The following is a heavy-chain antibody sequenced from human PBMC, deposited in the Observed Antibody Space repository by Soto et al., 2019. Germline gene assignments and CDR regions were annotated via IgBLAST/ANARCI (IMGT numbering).Heavy chain of an antibody. V-gene: IGHV3-33*08. CDR2: IWYDESNK. Sequence: GGSLRLSCTTSGFTFNTYGMHWVRQAPGKGLEWVAIIWYDESNKYYADSVKGRFTISRDNSRNTLYLQMNSLRAEDTALYYCARADCTGAYCYSWPFNYGVDVWGQGTTVTVSS. D-gene: IGHD2-15*01. J-gene: IGHJ6*02. CDR3: ARADCTGAYCYSWPFNYGVDV. CDR1: GFTFNTYG.